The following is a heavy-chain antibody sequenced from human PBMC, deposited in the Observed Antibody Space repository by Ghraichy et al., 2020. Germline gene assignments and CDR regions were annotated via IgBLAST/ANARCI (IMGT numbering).Heavy chain of an antibody. CDR3: AGDPPGGSGFYYFNY. D-gene: IGHD6-19*01. Sequence: GESLNISCAASGFTVSTNSMSWVRQAPGKGLEWVSVIYSAGYAYYADSVKGRFTISRDNSKNTLYLHMNSLRAEDTAVYYCAGDPPGGSGFYYFNYWGQGTLVTGS. V-gene: IGHV3-53*01. J-gene: IGHJ4*02. CDR2: IYSAGYA. CDR1: GFTVSTNS.